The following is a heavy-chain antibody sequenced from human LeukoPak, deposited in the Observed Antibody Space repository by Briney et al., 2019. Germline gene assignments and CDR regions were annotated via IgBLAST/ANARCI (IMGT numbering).Heavy chain of an antibody. D-gene: IGHD3-16*01. CDR3: ARDVEGGTFDI. CDR2: IDQSGGRN. V-gene: IGHV3-7*05. Sequence: GGSLRLSCAASGFTFSRFWMNWVRQAPGRGLEWVANIDQSGGRNNYVDSVKGRFTISRDNAKNSLFLEMSSLRADDTAVYFCARDVEGGTFDIWGQGTTVTASS. CDR1: GFTFSRFW. J-gene: IGHJ3*02.